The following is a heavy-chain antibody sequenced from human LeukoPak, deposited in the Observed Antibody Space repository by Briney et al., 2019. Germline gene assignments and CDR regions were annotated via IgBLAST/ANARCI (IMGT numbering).Heavy chain of an antibody. CDR2: IYSDGTT. V-gene: IGHV3-53*01. D-gene: IGHD6-13*01. CDR1: GFTFSNYA. CDR3: ARGIAAAGTGLYN. Sequence: GGSLRLSCAASGFTFSNYAMNWVRQAPGKGLEWVSVIYSDGTTYNADSVKGRFTISRDNSKNTLYLQINSLRAEDTAVYYCARGIAAAGTGLYNWGQGTLLTVSS. J-gene: IGHJ4*02.